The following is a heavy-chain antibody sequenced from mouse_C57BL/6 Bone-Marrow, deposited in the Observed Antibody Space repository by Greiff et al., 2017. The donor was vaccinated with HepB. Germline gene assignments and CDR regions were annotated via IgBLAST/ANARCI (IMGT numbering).Heavy chain of an antibody. CDR1: GYSITSRYY. CDR3: AREWGIRDSNHRGFAY. Sequence: VQLQQSGPGLVKPSKSLSLTCSVTGYSITSRYYWNWIRQFPGNTLEWMDYIRYDGNNNYNPSLKNRISITRDTSKNQFFLKLNSVTTEDTATYYCAREWGIRDSNHRGFAYWGQGTLVTVSA. V-gene: IGHV3-6*01. D-gene: IGHD2-5*01. CDR2: IRYDGNN. J-gene: IGHJ3*01.